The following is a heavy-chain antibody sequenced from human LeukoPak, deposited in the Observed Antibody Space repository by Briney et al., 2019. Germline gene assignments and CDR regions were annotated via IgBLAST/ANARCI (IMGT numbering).Heavy chain of an antibody. CDR3: AKDTGSARLDY. CDR1: GFPFNTYG. CDR2: ISYDGTNK. Sequence: GGSLRLSCAASGFPFNTYGMHWVRQAPGKGLEWVAVISYDGTNKFYADSVKGRFTISRDNSRNTVYLQVNRLRVEDTAVYYCAKDTGSARLDYWGQGTLVTVSS. V-gene: IGHV3-30*18. J-gene: IGHJ4*02. D-gene: IGHD4-17*01.